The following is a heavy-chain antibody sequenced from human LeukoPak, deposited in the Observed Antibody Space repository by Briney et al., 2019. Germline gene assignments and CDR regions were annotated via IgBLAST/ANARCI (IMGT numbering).Heavy chain of an antibody. D-gene: IGHD2-21*01. J-gene: IGHJ4*02. CDR2: ISTNGGST. Sequence: GGSLRLSCAASGFTFSSYAMHWVRQAPGKGLEYVSGISTNGGSTYYADSVKGRFTISRDNSKNTLFLQMGSLRVEDAAVYYCARAPVTSCRGAYCYPFDYWGQGTLVTVSS. V-gene: IGHV3-64*02. CDR3: ARAPVTSCRGAYCYPFDY. CDR1: GFTFSSYA.